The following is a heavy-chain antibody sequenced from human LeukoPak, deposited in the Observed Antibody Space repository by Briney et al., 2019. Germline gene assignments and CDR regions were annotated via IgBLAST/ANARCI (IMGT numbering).Heavy chain of an antibody. CDR2: ISSSSSYI. CDR3: ARDSGYCSSTSCHRGDAFDI. V-gene: IGHV3-21*04. CDR1: GFTFSSYS. D-gene: IGHD2-2*02. Sequence: GGSLRLSCAASGFTFSSYSMNWVRQAPGKGLEWVSSISSSSSYIYYADSVKGRFTISRDNAKNSLYLQMNSLRAEDTAVYYCARDSGYCSSTSCHRGDAFDIWGQGTMVTVSS. J-gene: IGHJ3*02.